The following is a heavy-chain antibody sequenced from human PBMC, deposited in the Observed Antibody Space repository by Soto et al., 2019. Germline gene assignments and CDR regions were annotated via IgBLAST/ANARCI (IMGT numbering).Heavy chain of an antibody. Sequence: GGSLRLSCAASGFTFSSYGMHWVRQAPGKGLEWVAVISSDGSNKYYADSVKGRFTISRDNSKNTLYLQMNSLRAEDTAVYYSVGGYYFGDYWGQGTLVTVSS. J-gene: IGHJ4*02. CDR2: ISSDGSNK. CDR1: GFTFSSYG. V-gene: IGHV3-30*03. D-gene: IGHD3-22*01. CDR3: VGGYYFGDY.